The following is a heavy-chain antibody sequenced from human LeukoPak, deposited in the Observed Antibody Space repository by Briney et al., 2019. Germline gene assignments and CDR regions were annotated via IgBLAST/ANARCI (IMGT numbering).Heavy chain of an antibody. V-gene: IGHV5-51*01. D-gene: IGHD1-26*01. CDR2: VYPGDAGP. J-gene: IGHJ3*01. Sequence: GESLKSFCKVSGYSFTSYCVGWGRQMAGEGVEWRGIVYPGDAGPTYSPSFEGQATISVDTTITTAHLQWNSLQASDTAMYYCGMSGDRVPLQDDVFDVWGQGTMVTVST. CDR3: GMSGDRVPLQDDVFDV. CDR1: GYSFTSYC.